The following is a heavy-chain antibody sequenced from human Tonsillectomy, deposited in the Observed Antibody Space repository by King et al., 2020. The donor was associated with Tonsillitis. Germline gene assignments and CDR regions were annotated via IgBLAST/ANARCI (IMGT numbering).Heavy chain of an antibody. V-gene: IGHV4-59*01. J-gene: IGHJ4*02. D-gene: IGHD3-9*01. CDR1: VGSISSYY. Sequence: QLQESGPGLVKPSETLSLTCTVSVGSISSYYWSWIRQPPGKGLECIGFIYYRGSTNYNPSLKSRVTISVDTSKNQFSLKLSSVTAADTAVYYCARISYYDILTGYFDYWGQGTLVTVSS. CDR2: IYYRGST. CDR3: ARISYYDILTGYFDY.